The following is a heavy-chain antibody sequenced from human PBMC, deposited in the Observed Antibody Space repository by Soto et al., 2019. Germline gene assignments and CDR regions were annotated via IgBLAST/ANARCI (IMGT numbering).Heavy chain of an antibody. V-gene: IGHV3-9*01. CDR3: AKGRSGWFGVVAFDI. CDR2: ISWNSGSI. CDR1: GFTFDDYA. D-gene: IGHD6-19*01. Sequence: EVQLVESGGGLVQPGRSLRLSCAASGFTFDDYAMHWVRQAPGKGLEWVSGISWNSGSIGYADSVKGRFTISRDNAKNSLYLQMNSLRAEDTALYYCAKGRSGWFGVVAFDIWGQGTMVTVSS. J-gene: IGHJ3*02.